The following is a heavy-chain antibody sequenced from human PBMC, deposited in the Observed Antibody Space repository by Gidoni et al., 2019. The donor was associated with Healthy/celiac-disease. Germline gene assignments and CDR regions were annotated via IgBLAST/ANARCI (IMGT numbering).Heavy chain of an antibody. CDR1: AFTFSDYY. CDR2: ISSSGSTI. Sequence: QVQLVESGGGLVKPGGSLRLSCAASAFTFSDYYMSWIRQAPGKGLAWVSYISSSGSTIYYADSVKGRFTIARDNAKNSLYLQMNSLRAEDTAVYYCARVATGYSSSWYFDYWGQGTLVTVSS. D-gene: IGHD6-13*01. CDR3: ARVATGYSSSWYFDY. V-gene: IGHV3-11*01. J-gene: IGHJ4*02.